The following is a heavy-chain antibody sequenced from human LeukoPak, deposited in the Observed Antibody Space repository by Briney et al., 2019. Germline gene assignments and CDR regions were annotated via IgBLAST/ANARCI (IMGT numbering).Heavy chain of an antibody. CDR3: ARDRRYYYDSSGYPEYFQH. V-gene: IGHV3-20*04. J-gene: IGHJ1*01. Sequence: GGSLRLSCAASGFTCDDYGMSWVRQAPGKGLEWVSGINCNGGSTGYADSVKGRFTISRDNAKNSLYLQMNRPRAEDTALYCCARDRRYYYDSSGYPEYFQHWGQGTLVTVSS. CDR2: INCNGGST. CDR1: GFTCDDYG. D-gene: IGHD3-22*01.